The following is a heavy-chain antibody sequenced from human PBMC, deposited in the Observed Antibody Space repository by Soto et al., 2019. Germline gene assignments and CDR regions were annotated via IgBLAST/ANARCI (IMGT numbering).Heavy chain of an antibody. CDR2: IYSGGTT. J-gene: IGHJ4*02. CDR1: GFTVIRHA. CDR3: ARDIAASGVDF. Sequence: GSLRISCEGSGFTVIRHAMTWIRQAPGKGLEWVSTIYSGGTTSYADSVKGRFTISRDNAKNTLYLQMNSLRAEDTAVYYCARDIAASGVDFWGQGTLVTVSS. V-gene: IGHV3-66*01. D-gene: IGHD6-25*01.